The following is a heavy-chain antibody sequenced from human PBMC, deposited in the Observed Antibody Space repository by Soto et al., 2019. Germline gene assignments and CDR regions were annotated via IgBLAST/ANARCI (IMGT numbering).Heavy chain of an antibody. D-gene: IGHD3-10*01. CDR1: GGSVSSGSYY. CDR2: TYYSGST. Sequence: PSETLSLTCTVSGGSVSSGSYYWSWIRQPPGKGLEWIGYTYYSGSTNYNPSLKSRVTISVDSSKNQFSLKLSSVTAADTAVYYCARDEGRLYGSGSYYRAPHYGMDVWGQGTTVTVS. V-gene: IGHV4-61*01. CDR3: ARDEGRLYGSGSYYRAPHYGMDV. J-gene: IGHJ6*02.